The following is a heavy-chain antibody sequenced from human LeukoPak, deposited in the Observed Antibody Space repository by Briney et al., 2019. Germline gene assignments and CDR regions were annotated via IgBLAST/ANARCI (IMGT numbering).Heavy chain of an antibody. V-gene: IGHV3-21*01. CDR1: GFTFSTYS. Sequence: GGSLRLSCAASGFTFSTYSMNWVRQAPGKGLEWVSSISSSNRYIYYPDSLKGRFTVSRDNAKNSLFLQMNSLRAEDTAVYYCARDLGPRTSCYDYWGQGTLVTVSS. CDR2: ISSSNRYI. CDR3: ARDLGPRTSCYDY. J-gene: IGHJ4*02. D-gene: IGHD2-2*01.